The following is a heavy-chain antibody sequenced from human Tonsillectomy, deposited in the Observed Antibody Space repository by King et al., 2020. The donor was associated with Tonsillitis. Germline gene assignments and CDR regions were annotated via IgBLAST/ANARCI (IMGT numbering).Heavy chain of an antibody. CDR3: VREISNCVDDCLGY. D-gene: IGHD2-21*01. J-gene: IGHJ4*02. CDR1: GFTFSSSW. V-gene: IGHV3-74*01. CDR2: INTDGSGI. Sequence: VQLVESGGGLVQPGGSLRLSCAASGFTFSSSWMHWVRQAPGKGLVWVSRINTDGSGIGYGDSVKGRFTISRDNAKNTLYLQMNSLRVEDTAVYYCVREISNCVDDCLGYWGQGTLVTTSS.